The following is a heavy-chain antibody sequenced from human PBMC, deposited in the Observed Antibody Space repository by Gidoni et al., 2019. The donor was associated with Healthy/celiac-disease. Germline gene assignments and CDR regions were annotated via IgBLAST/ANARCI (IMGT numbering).Heavy chain of an antibody. V-gene: IGHV4-39*01. D-gene: IGHD6-19*01. Sequence: QLQLQESGPGLVKPSETLSLTCTVSGGSISSSSYYWGWIRQPPGKGLGWIGSIYYSWSTYYNPSLKSRVTISVDTSKNQFSLKLSSVTAADTAVYYCARQTLGEWLVRIWDYWGQGTLVTVSS. J-gene: IGHJ4*02. CDR3: ARQTLGEWLVRIWDY. CDR1: GGSISSSSYY. CDR2: IYYSWST.